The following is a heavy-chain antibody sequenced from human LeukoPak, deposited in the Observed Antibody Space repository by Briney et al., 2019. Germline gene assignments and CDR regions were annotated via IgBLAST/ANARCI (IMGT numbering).Heavy chain of an antibody. CDR2: IYHSGST. CDR1: GGSFSGYY. Sequence: SETLSLTCAVYGGSFSGYYWSWIRQPPGKGLEWIGTIYHSGSTYYNPSLKSRLAISVDTSKNQFSLRLSSVTAADTAIYYCARGLYCTNGVCPYYFDYWGQGTLVTVSS. D-gene: IGHD2-8*01. J-gene: IGHJ4*02. CDR3: ARGLYCTNGVCPYYFDY. V-gene: IGHV4-34*01.